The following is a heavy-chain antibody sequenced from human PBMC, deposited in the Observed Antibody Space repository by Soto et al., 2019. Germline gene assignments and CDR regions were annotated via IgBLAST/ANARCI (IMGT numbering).Heavy chain of an antibody. CDR2: IYYSGST. CDR3: ARGRADYYYGMDV. CDR1: GGSISSGGYY. Sequence: PSETLSLTCTVSGGSISSGGYYWGWIRQHPGKGLEWIGYIYYSGSTYYNPSLKSRVTISVDTSKNQFSLKLSSVTAADTAVYYCARGRADYYYGMDVWGQGTTVTVSS. V-gene: IGHV4-31*03. J-gene: IGHJ6*02.